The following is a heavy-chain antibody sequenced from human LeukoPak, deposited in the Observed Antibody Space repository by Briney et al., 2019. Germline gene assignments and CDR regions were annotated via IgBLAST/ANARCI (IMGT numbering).Heavy chain of an antibody. Sequence: GGSLXXSCXXXXXXFSXYAMSWVRQAPGKGLEGVSGISDSGDGTYYAEAVKGRFTISRDNSKNTVFLQMNSLRADDTAKYYCAKDKAPGSWHTPSDFWGQGTLVTVSS. CDR2: ISDSGDGT. CDR3: AKDKAPGSWHTPSDF. J-gene: IGHJ4*02. CDR1: XXXFSXYA. V-gene: IGHV3-23*01. D-gene: IGHD6-13*01.